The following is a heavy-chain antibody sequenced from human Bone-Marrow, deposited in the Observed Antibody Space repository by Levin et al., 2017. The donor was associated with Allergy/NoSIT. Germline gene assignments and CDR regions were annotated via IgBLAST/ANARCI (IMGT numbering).Heavy chain of an antibody. CDR1: GFTFSTYI. J-gene: IGHJ4*02. V-gene: IGHV3-33*04. Sequence: GESLKISCAASGFTFSTYIMHWVRQAPGKGLQWVATIWYDGSEEHYSDSVKGRFTISRDNSHNTVYLQMNILTAEDTALYFCARDQGGFLDYWGQGTLVTVSS. CDR3: ARDQGGFLDY. CDR2: IWYDGSEE. D-gene: IGHD3-16*01.